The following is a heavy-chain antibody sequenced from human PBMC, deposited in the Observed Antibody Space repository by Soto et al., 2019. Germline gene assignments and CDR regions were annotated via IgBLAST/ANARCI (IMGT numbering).Heavy chain of an antibody. J-gene: IGHJ4*02. CDR3: ARERGSGWTFDY. CDR2: ISSSSTI. V-gene: IGHV3-48*01. CDR1: GFTFSSYW. Sequence: GGSLRLSCAASGFTFSSYWMTWVRQAPGKGLEWFSSISSSSTIYYADSVKGRFTISRDNVQNSLYLQMHSLRAEDTAVYYCARERGSGWTFDYWGQGTLVTVSS. D-gene: IGHD6-19*01.